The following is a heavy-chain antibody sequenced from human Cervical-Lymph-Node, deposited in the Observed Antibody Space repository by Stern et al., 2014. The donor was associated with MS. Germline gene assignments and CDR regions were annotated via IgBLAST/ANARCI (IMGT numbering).Heavy chain of an antibody. D-gene: IGHD4-17*01. V-gene: IGHV4-30-4*01. Sequence: VQLVQSGPRLVKPSKTLSLTCTVSGVSISSGDYYWSWIRQPPGKGLEWIGYIYYSGNTYSNPSLKSRLTISVDTSKNQFSLKLSSVTAADTAVYYCARERGYGDPFDYWGQGTLVTVSS. CDR2: IYYSGNT. J-gene: IGHJ4*02. CDR3: ARERGYGDPFDY. CDR1: GVSISSGDYY.